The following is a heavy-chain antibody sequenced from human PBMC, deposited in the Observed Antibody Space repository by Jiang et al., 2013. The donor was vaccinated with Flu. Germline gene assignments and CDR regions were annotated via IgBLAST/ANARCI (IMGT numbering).Heavy chain of an antibody. V-gene: IGHV4-30-2*01. CDR1: GGSISSGGYS. CDR2: IYHSGST. CDR3: ARGMTTGGQFDY. Sequence: GSGLVKPSQTLSLTCAVSGGSISSGGYSWSWIRQPPGKGLEWIGYIYHSGSTYYNPSLKSRVTISVDRSKNQFSLKLSSVTAADTAVYYCARGMTTGGQFDYWGQGTLVTVSS. D-gene: IGHD4-17*01. J-gene: IGHJ4*02.